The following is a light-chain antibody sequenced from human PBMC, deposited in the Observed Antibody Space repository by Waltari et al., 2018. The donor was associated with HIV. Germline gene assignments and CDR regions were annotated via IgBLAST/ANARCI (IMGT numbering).Light chain of an antibody. CDR2: KDT. V-gene: IGLV3-25*03. Sequence: SYELTQPPSLSVSPGQTARITCSGNALQTTYASGYQHKPGQAPLLLIYKDTETPSGIPDRFSGSTSGTTVTLIISGVQAEDEADYYCQSADGGGAIWVFGGGTRLTV. CDR3: QSADGGGAIWV. J-gene: IGLJ3*02. CDR1: ALQTTY.